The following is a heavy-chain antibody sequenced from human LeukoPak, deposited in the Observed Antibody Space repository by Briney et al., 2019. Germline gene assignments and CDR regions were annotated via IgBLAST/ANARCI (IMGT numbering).Heavy chain of an antibody. D-gene: IGHD3-22*01. CDR2: INEGGSAD. CDR3: ARDWEHSRDY. V-gene: IGHV3-7*01. CDR1: GFTFSSLW. J-gene: IGHJ4*02. Sequence: GGSLRLSCAASGFTFSSLWMSWVRQAPGEGLEWVANINEGGSADYYADSVRGRFTISRDNAKNSLHLQMNNLRAEDTAVYYSARDWEHSRDYWGQGTLVTVSS.